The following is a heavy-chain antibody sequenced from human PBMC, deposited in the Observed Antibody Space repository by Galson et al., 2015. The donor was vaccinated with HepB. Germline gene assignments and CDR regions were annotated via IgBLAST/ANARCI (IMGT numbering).Heavy chain of an antibody. V-gene: IGHV3-23*01. CDR2: ITGSGGNS. Sequence: SLRLSCATPGFIFNNYAMSWVRQAPGKGLEWVSGITGSGGNSYYADSVKGRFTISRDNSKNTLYLDMSSLRAEDTALYYCAKSRPGSSGSKLDYWGQGTLVTVSS. D-gene: IGHD3-22*01. CDR1: GFIFNNYA. CDR3: AKSRPGSSGSKLDY. J-gene: IGHJ4*02.